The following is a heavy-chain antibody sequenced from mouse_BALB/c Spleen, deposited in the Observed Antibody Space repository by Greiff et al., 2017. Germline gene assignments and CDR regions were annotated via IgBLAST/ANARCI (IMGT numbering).Heavy chain of an antibody. D-gene: IGHD1-2*01. CDR1: GFAFSSYD. Sequence: EVQLVESGGGLVKPGGSLKLSCTASGFAFSSYDMSWVRQTPEKRLEWVAYISSGGGSTYYPDTLKGRFTIARDNAKNTLYLQMSILKSEDTAMYYCARRLLRRFDYWGQGTTLTVSS. J-gene: IGHJ2*01. CDR2: ISSGGGST. V-gene: IGHV5-12-1*01. CDR3: ARRLLRRFDY.